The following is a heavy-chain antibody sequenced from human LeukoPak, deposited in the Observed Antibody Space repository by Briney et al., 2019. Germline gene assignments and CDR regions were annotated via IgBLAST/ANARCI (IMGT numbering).Heavy chain of an antibody. V-gene: IGHV3-23*01. D-gene: IGHD4-17*01. CDR3: AKDNDHGEYLSDI. CDR2: ISGSGGST. Sequence: SGGSLRLSCAASGFTFSSYAMSWVRQAPGKGLEWVSAISGSGGSTYYADSVKGRFTISRDNSKNTLYLQMNSLRAEDTAVYYCAKDNDHGEYLSDIWGQGTMVTVSS. J-gene: IGHJ3*02. CDR1: GFTFSSYA.